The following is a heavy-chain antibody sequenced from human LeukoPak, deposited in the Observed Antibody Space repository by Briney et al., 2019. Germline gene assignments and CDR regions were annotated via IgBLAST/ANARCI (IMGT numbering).Heavy chain of an antibody. D-gene: IGHD4-4*01. Sequence: PGGSLRLSCAASGFTFSSYGMHWVRQAPGKGLEWVAVIWYDGSNKYYADSVKGRFTISRDNSKNTLYLQMNSLRAEDTAVYYCAKDDRVSLYYFDYWGQGTLVTVSS. CDR3: AKDDRVSLYYFDY. J-gene: IGHJ4*02. CDR1: GFTFSSYG. CDR2: IWYDGSNK. V-gene: IGHV3-33*06.